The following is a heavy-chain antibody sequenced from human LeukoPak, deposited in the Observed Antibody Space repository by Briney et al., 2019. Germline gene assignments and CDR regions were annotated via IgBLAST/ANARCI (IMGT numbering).Heavy chain of an antibody. CDR1: GFTFDVYA. V-gene: IGHV3-9*03. D-gene: IGHD5-18*01. Sequence: GGSLRLSCAASGFTFDVYAMHWVRQAPGKGLEWVSGITWNSGSIGYADSVKGRFTISRDNAKNSLYLQMDSLRPEDMALYYCARSSGGYSYGPIDYWGQGTLVTVSS. CDR2: ITWNSGSI. CDR3: ARSSGGYSYGPIDY. J-gene: IGHJ4*02.